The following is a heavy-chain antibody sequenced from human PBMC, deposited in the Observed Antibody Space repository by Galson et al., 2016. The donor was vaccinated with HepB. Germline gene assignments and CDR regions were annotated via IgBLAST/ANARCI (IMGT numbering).Heavy chain of an antibody. Sequence: SLRLSCAASGFTFNNYGMTWVRQAPGKGLEWVSSITASGDSTYYRDSVKGRFAVSRDNSKNTLYLQVNGLRAEDTAVYYCAKDDDGIGVMPLDYWGQGTLLTVSS. CDR3: AKDDDGIGVMPLDY. CDR2: ITASGDST. CDR1: GFTFNNYG. V-gene: IGHV3-23*01. J-gene: IGHJ4*02. D-gene: IGHD3-10*01.